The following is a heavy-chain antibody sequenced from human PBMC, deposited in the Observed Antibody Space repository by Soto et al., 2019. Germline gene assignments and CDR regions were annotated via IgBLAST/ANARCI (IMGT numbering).Heavy chain of an antibody. CDR2: ISGSGGST. CDR3: AFPAYGSGSYSPHDAFDI. Sequence: GSLRLSFASSGFPFTSYAMSCVRQAPGQGLEWVSAISGSGGSTYYADSVKGRFTISRDNSKNTLYLQMNSLRAEDTAVYYFAFPAYGSGSYSPHDAFDIWGQGTMVTVSS. CDR1: GFPFTSYA. V-gene: IGHV3-23*01. J-gene: IGHJ3*02. D-gene: IGHD3-10*01.